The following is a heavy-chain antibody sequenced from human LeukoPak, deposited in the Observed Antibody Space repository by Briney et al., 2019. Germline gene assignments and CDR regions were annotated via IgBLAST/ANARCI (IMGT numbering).Heavy chain of an antibody. CDR1: GFTFSSYA. Sequence: QTGGSLRLSCAASGFTFSSYAMSWVRQAPGKGLEWVSAISGSGGSTYYADSVKGRFTISRDNSKNTLYLQMHSLRAEDTAMYFCARDAYRDYYDSSGYYYVGMDVWGQGTTVTVSS. CDR2: ISGSGGST. J-gene: IGHJ6*02. CDR3: ARDAYRDYYDSSGYYYVGMDV. V-gene: IGHV3-23*01. D-gene: IGHD3-22*01.